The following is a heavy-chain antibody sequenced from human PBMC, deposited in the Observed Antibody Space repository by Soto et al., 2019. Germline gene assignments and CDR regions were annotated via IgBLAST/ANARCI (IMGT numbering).Heavy chain of an antibody. CDR3: ARGGPSSSWYRGYSYYYGMDV. CDR1: GGSFSGYY. Sequence: KSSETLSLTCAVYGGSFSGYYWSWIRQPPGKGLEWIGEINHSGSTNYNPSLKSRVTISVDTSKNQFSLKLSSVTAADTAVYYCARGGPSSSWYRGYSYYYGMDVWGQGTTVTVS. CDR2: INHSGST. V-gene: IGHV4-34*01. J-gene: IGHJ6*02. D-gene: IGHD6-13*01.